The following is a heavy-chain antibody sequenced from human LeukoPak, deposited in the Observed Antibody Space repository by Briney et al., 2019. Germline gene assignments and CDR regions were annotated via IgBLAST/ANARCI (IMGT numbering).Heavy chain of an antibody. Sequence: ASLKVSFKASGYIFIDYFIQWVRQAPGQGLEWMGWFNPNSCGSDYEQKFQRSVTTTANTSICSGYMELSKLISDDTAVYYCAREELRYFEKTGFDSWGQGTLVTVSS. V-gene: IGHV1-2*02. J-gene: IGHJ5*01. CDR3: AREELRYFEKTGFDS. CDR1: GYIFIDYF. CDR2: FNPNSCGS. D-gene: IGHD3-9*01.